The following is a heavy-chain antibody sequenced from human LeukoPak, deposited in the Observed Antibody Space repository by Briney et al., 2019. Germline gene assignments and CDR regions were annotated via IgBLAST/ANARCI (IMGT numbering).Heavy chain of an antibody. Sequence: SQTLSLTCTVSGASFSSGDQYWNWIRQSPGKGLEWIGSIHPSGTLYNNPSLESRVTMSMDTSKNQFSLNLNSVAAADTAVYFCSRGLDSRKLGYWGQGTLVTVSS. V-gene: IGHV4-31*03. CDR2: IHPSGTL. J-gene: IGHJ4*02. D-gene: IGHD3-22*01. CDR3: SRGLDSRKLGY. CDR1: GASFSSGDQY.